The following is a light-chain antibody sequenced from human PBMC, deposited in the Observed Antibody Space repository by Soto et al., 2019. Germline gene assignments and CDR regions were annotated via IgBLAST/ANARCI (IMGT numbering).Light chain of an antibody. V-gene: IGLV2-14*01. CDR2: EVS. CDR3: TSYASRSPLV. Sequence: QSALTQPASVSWSPGQSITISCAGTSSDIGGYNYVSWYQHHPGKAPKLIIYEVSNRPSGVSTRFSGSKSGNTASLTISGLQAEDEADYFCTSYASRSPLVFGGGTKGTVL. J-gene: IGLJ2*01. CDR1: SSDIGGYNY.